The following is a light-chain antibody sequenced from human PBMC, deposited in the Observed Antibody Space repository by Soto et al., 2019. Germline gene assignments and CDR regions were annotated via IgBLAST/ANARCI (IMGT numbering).Light chain of an antibody. V-gene: IGLV2-14*01. CDR2: DVS. Sequence: QSVLTQPASVSGSPGQSITISCTGTSSDVGGYNFVSWYQQHPGKAPKLMIYDVSNRPSGVSNRFSGSKSGKTASLTISGLQAEDEADYYCSSYTSSSAFYVFGTGTKLTV. CDR1: SSDVGGYNF. CDR3: SSYTSSSAFYV. J-gene: IGLJ1*01.